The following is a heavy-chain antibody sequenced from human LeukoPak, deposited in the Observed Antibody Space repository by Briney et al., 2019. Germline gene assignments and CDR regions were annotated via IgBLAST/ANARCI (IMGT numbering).Heavy chain of an antibody. D-gene: IGHD4-17*01. CDR3: ARGGYTVTTPLDY. V-gene: IGHV3-30-3*01. Sequence: PGGSLRLSCAASGFTFSSYAMHWVRQAPGKGLEWVAVISYDGSNKYYADSVKGRFTISRDNSKNTLYLQMNSLRAEDTAVYYCARGGYTVTTPLDYWGQGTLVTVSS. CDR1: GFTFSSYA. J-gene: IGHJ4*02. CDR2: ISYDGSNK.